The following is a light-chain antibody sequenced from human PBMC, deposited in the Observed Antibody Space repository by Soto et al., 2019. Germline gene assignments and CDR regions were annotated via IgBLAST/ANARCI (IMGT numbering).Light chain of an antibody. CDR3: SSFATSDTPMV. J-gene: IGLJ2*01. Sequence: QPVLTQPASVSGSPGQSITISCTGTSSDVGGYNHVSWYQQHPGEAPKLMIYDVSSRPSGVSNRFSGSKAADTASLTISGLQAEDEADSYCSSFATSDTPMVFGGGTKLTVL. V-gene: IGLV2-14*03. CDR2: DVS. CDR1: SSDVGGYNH.